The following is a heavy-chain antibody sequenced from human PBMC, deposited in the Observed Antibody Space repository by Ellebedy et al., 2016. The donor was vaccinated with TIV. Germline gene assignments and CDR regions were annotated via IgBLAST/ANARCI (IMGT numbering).Heavy chain of an antibody. CDR1: GGSISSGGYY. CDR2: IYYSGST. J-gene: IGHJ5*02. D-gene: IGHD4-17*01. Sequence: MPSETLSLTCTVSGGSISSGGYYWSWIRQHPGKGLEWIGYIYYSGSTYYNPSLKSRVTISVDTSKNQFSLKLSSVTAADTAVYYCARVDGDYVGGNEDWFDPWGQGTLVTVSS. CDR3: ARVDGDYVGGNEDWFDP. V-gene: IGHV4-31*03.